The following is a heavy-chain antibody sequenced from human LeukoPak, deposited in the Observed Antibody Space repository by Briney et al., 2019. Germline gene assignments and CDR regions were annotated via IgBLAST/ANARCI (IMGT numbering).Heavy chain of an antibody. CDR3: ARDLGEWLRSYYYFDY. Sequence: GGSLRLSCAASGFTFSSYAMSWVRQAPGKGLEWVSAISGSGGSTYYADSVKGRFTISRDNSKNTLYLQMNSLRAEDTAVYYCARDLGEWLRSYYYFDYWGQGTLVTVSS. J-gene: IGHJ4*02. CDR1: GFTFSSYA. CDR2: ISGSGGST. V-gene: IGHV3-23*01. D-gene: IGHD5-12*01.